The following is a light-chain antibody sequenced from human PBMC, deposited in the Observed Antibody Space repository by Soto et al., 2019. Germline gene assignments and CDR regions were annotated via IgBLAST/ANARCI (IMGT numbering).Light chain of an antibody. CDR1: SSNIGSNT. Sequence: QSVLTQPPSASGTPGQRVTISCSGSSSNIGSNTVNWYQQLPGTAPKLLIYSNNQRPSGVPDRFSGSKSGTSASLAISGLHSEDEADYYCAALDDCLNGPHVVFGGGTKLTVL. J-gene: IGLJ2*01. CDR3: AALDDCLNGPHVV. V-gene: IGLV1-44*01. CDR2: SNN.